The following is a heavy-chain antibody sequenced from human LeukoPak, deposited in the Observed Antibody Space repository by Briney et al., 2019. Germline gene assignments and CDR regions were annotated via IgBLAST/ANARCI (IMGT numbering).Heavy chain of an antibody. J-gene: IGHJ5*02. Sequence: PSETLSLTCTVSGGSISSSSYYWGWIRQPPGKGLEWIGSIYYSGSTYCNPSLKSRVTISVDTSKNQFSLKLSSVTAADTAVYYCARRRDSRTMVRGVIRGRWFDPWGQGTLVTVSS. CDR1: GGSISSSSYY. CDR2: IYYSGST. V-gene: IGHV4-39*01. CDR3: ARRRDSRTMVRGVIRGRWFDP. D-gene: IGHD3-10*01.